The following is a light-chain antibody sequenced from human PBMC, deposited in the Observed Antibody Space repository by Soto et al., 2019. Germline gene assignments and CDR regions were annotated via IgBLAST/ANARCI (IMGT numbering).Light chain of an antibody. CDR2: GAS. J-gene: IGKJ1*01. CDR3: QQYGSSGT. CDR1: QSVSNNY. V-gene: IGKV3-20*01. Sequence: EIVLTQSPGALSLSPGERATLSCRASQSVSNNYLAWYQQTPGQAPRLLIYGASNRATGLPDRFSGSGSGTDSTPTISRLEPEDFAVYYCQQYGSSGTFGQGTKVDIK.